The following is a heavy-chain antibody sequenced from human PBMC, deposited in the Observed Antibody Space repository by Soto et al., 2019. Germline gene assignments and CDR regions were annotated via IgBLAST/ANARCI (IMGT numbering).Heavy chain of an antibody. J-gene: IGHJ4*02. CDR2: ISYDGSNK. CDR3: AREGRNGVFDY. V-gene: IGHV3-30-3*01. CDR1: GFTFSSYA. Sequence: QVQLVESGGGVVQPGRSLRLSCAASGFTFSSYAMHWVRQAPGKGLEWVAVISYDGSNKYYADSVKGRFTISRDNSKNSLYPQMNSLRAEDTAVYYCAREGRNGVFDYWGQGTLVTVSS. D-gene: IGHD3-10*01.